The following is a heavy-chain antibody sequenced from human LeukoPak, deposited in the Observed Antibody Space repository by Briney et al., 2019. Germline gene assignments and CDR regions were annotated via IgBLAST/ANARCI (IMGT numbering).Heavy chain of an antibody. V-gene: IGHV3-21*01. J-gene: IGHJ4*02. D-gene: IGHD5-24*01. Sequence: GGSLRLSCAASGFTFSSYSMNWVRQAPGKGLEWVSSISRSSNYIYYADSVKGRFTISRDNAKNSLYLQINSLRAEDTSVSYCARGENNYGYYYFDYWGQGTLVTVSS. CDR3: ARGENNYGYYYFDY. CDR1: GFTFSSYS. CDR2: ISRSSNYI.